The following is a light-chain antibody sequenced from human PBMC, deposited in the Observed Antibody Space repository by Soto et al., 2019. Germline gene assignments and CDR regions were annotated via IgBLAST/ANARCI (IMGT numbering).Light chain of an antibody. CDR1: QSVSSY. V-gene: IGKV3-15*01. CDR2: GAS. J-gene: IGKJ5*01. Sequence: EIVLSQSQATLTLSPAEIATLSCRAIQSVSSYLAWYQQKPGQAPRLLIYGASTRATGIPARFSGSGSGTEFTLTISSLQSEDFAVYYCQQYNNLPPSFGQGTRLEIK. CDR3: QQYNNLPPS.